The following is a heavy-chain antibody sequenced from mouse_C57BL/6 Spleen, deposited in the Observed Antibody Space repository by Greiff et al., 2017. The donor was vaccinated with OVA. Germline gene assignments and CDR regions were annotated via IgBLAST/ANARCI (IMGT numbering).Heavy chain of an antibody. CDR3: ARPTVVGYWYFDV. V-gene: IGHV5-17*01. CDR2: ISSGSSTI. Sequence: EVKLQESGGGLVKPGGSLKLSCAASGFTFSDYGMHWVRQAPEKGLEWVAYISSGSSTIYYADTVKGRFTISRDNAKNTLFLQMTSLRSEDTAMYYCARPTVVGYWYFDVWGTGTTVTVSS. CDR1: GFTFSDYG. D-gene: IGHD1-1*01. J-gene: IGHJ1*03.